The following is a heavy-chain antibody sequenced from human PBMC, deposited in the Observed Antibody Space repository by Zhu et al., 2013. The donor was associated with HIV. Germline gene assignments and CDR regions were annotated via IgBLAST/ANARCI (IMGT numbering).Heavy chain of an antibody. J-gene: IGHJ5*02. V-gene: IGHV4-61*01. CDR1: GGSVSSGSYY. CDR3: ARVGGGFGELRGFDP. CDR2: IYYSGST. Sequence: VQLQESGPGLVKPSETLSLTCTVSGGSVSSGSYYWSWIRQPPGKGLERIGYIYYSGSTNYNPSLKSRVTISVDTSKNQFSLKLSSVTAADTAVYYCARVGGGFGELRGFDPWGQGNPGSPSPQ. D-gene: IGHD3-10*01.